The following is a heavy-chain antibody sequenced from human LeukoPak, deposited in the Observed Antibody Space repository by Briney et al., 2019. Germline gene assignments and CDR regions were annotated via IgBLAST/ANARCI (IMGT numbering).Heavy chain of an antibody. CDR1: GYTFTSYG. CDR3: ARDEGVAATCWFDP. Sequence: ASVKVSRKASGYTFTSYGISWVRQAPGQGLEWMGWISAYNGNTNYAQKLQGRVTMTTDTSTSTAYMELRSLRSDDTAAYYCARDEGVAATCWFDPWGQGTLVTVSS. D-gene: IGHD2-15*01. CDR2: ISAYNGNT. J-gene: IGHJ5*02. V-gene: IGHV1-18*01.